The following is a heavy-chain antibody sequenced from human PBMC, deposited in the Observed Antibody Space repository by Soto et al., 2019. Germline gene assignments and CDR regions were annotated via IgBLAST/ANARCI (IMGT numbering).Heavy chain of an antibody. CDR1: GFTFSDYG. CDR2: ISLGGSNK. D-gene: IGHD2-8*02. J-gene: IGHJ3*02. V-gene: IGHV3-30*03. Sequence: QVQLVESGGGVVQPGRSLRLSCAASGFTFSDYGIHWVRQAPGKGLEWVAVISLGGSNKYFADSVKGRFTISRDYSQNKLYLKMKRLRAEDTAVYQCARQVIPHLPGVDNWGQGTMVTVSS. CDR3: ARQVIPHLPGVDN.